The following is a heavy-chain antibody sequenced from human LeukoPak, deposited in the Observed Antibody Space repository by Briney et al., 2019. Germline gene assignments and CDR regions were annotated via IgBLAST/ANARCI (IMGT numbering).Heavy chain of an antibody. CDR3: AILGSTADIVATSNYYDSSGDSDY. Sequence: ASVKVSCKAPGYTFTSYDINWVRQATGQGLEWMGWINPNSGGTNYAQKFQGRVTMTRDTSISTAYMELSRLRSDDTAVYYCAILGSTADIVATSNYYDSSGDSDYWGQGTLVTVSS. CDR1: GYTFTSYD. D-gene: IGHD3-22*01. V-gene: IGHV1-2*02. CDR2: INPNSGGT. J-gene: IGHJ4*02.